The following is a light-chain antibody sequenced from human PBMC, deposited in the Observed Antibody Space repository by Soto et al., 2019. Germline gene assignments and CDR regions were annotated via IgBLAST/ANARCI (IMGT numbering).Light chain of an antibody. CDR1: RNDVGGYNY. J-gene: IGLJ2*01. Sequence: QSALTQPRSVSGSPGQSITISCSGTRNDVGGYNYVSWYQQHPGTAPKLKIYDVIKRPSGGPDRFSGSKSGNTASLTVSGLQAEDEADYYCCAYAGNYSWVFGGGTKVTVL. CDR3: CAYAGNYSWV. CDR2: DVI. V-gene: IGLV2-11*01.